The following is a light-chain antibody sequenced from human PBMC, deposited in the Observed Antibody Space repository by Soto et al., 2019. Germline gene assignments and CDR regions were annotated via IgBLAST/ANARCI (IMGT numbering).Light chain of an antibody. CDR3: QQYYGSPRT. CDR1: QTIGHSY. CDR2: DVS. J-gene: IGKJ1*01. V-gene: IGKV3-20*01. Sequence: EIVLTQSPGTLSLSPGERATLTCRASQTIGHSYLAWYQQKHGQAPRLLIYDVSSRVTGIPDRFSGSGFETDFTLTISRLEPEDFAVYYCQQYYGSPRTFGQGTKVEIK.